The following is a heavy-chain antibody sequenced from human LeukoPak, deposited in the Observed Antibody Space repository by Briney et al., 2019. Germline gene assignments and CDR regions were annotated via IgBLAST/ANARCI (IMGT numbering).Heavy chain of an antibody. J-gene: IGHJ4*02. CDR3: ARLDDRAARIAVGRSSTWSSRRGFDY. CDR1: GGSISSSRHH. Sequence: SETLSLTCTVSGGSISSSRHHWGWIRQPPGKGLEWLGTMFYSGSTYDNPSLKSRVTISVDTSKNQFSLKLSSVTAADTAVYYCARLDDRAARIAVGRSSTWSSRRGFDYWGQGTLVTVSS. CDR2: MFYSGST. D-gene: IGHD6-13*01. V-gene: IGHV4-39*01.